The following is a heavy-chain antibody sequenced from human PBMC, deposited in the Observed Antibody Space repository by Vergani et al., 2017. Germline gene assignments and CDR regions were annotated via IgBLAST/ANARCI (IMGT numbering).Heavy chain of an antibody. D-gene: IGHD6-13*01. CDR1: GYSFTSYW. CDR3: ARHGSSWSPYWYFDL. J-gene: IGHJ2*01. Sequence: EVQLVQSGAEVKKPGESLKISCKGSGYSFTSYWIGWVRQMPGKGLEWMGIIYPGDSATRYSPSFQGQVTISADKSISTAYLQWSSLKASDTAMYYCARHGSSWSPYWYFDLWGRGTLVTVSS. V-gene: IGHV5-51*01. CDR2: IYPGDSAT.